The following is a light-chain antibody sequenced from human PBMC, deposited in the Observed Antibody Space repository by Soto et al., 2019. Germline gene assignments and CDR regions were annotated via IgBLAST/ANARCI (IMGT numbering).Light chain of an antibody. CDR3: SSYTGSSTPVI. J-gene: IGLJ2*01. V-gene: IGLV2-14*01. CDR1: SSDVGGYNY. CDR2: EVS. Sequence: QSALTQPASVSGSPGQSITISCTGTSSDVGGYNYVSWYQQHPGKAPKLMIYEVSNRPSGISNRFSGSNSGNTASLTISGLQADDEADYYCSSYTGSSTPVIFGGGTKLTVL.